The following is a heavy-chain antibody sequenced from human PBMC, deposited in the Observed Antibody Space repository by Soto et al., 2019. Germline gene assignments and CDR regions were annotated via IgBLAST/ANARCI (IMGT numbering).Heavy chain of an antibody. V-gene: IGHV3-23*01. CDR3: VIQAGSSGYLPIDY. J-gene: IGHJ4*02. D-gene: IGHD3-22*01. Sequence: GGSLRLSCAASGFTFSSYAMSWVRQAPGKGLEWVSAISGSGGSTYYADSVKGRFTISRDNSKNTLYLQMNSLRAEDTAVYYCVIQAGSSGYLPIDYWGQGTLVTVSS. CDR1: GFTFSSYA. CDR2: ISGSGGST.